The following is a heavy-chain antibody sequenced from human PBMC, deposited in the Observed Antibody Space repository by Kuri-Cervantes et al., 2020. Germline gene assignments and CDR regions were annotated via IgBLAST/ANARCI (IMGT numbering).Heavy chain of an antibody. CDR2: INHSGII. J-gene: IGHJ4*02. CDR1: GFPFSDYY. V-gene: IGHV4-34*01. D-gene: IGHD3-10*01. CDR3: ARRSMVRGVDY. Sequence: GSLRLSCAASGFPFSDYYMSWTGQAPGKGLEWIGEINHSGIINYNPSLKSRVSISIDMSKKQFSLKLSSVTAADTAVYYCARRSMVRGVDYWGQGTLVTVSS.